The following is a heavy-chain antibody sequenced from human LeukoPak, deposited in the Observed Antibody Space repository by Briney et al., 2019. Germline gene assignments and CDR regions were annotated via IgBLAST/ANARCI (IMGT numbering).Heavy chain of an antibody. CDR1: GGSISSSGYY. CDR3: ARHEYSGSYYGLSWFDP. Sequence: SETLSLTCTVSGGSISSSGYYWGWIRRPPGKGLEWIASIYYSGSTYCNPSLKSRVTISVDTSKNQLSLKLSSLTAADTAVYYCARHEYSGSYYGLSWFDPWGQGTLVTVSS. D-gene: IGHD1-26*01. J-gene: IGHJ5*02. V-gene: IGHV4-39*01. CDR2: IYYSGST.